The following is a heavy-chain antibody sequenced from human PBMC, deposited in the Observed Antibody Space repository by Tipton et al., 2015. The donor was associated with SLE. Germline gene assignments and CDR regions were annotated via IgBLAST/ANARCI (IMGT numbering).Heavy chain of an antibody. CDR1: GGSISSYY. V-gene: IGHV4-59*08. D-gene: IGHD1-26*01. J-gene: IGHJ3*02. Sequence: TLSLTCTVSGGSISSYYWSWIRQPPGKGLEWIGYIYYSGSTNYNPSLKSRVTISVDTTRNQFSLRLSSVTAADTAVYYCARPIVGGSDAFDIWAKGQWSPSLQ. CDR2: IYYSGST. CDR3: ARPIVGGSDAFDI.